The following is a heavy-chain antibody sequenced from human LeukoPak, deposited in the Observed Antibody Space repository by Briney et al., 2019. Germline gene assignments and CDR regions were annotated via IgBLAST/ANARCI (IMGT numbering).Heavy chain of an antibody. CDR2: ISWNSGSI. CDR1: GFTFDDYA. V-gene: IGHV3-9*01. CDR3: AKDNEAYCGGDCYSAVDY. Sequence: PGGSLRLSCAASGFTFDDYAMHWVRQAPGKGLEWVSGISWNSGSIGYADSVKGRFTISRDNAKNSLYLQMNSLRAEDTALYYCAKDNEAYCGGDCYSAVDYWGQGTLVTVSS. D-gene: IGHD2-21*02. J-gene: IGHJ4*02.